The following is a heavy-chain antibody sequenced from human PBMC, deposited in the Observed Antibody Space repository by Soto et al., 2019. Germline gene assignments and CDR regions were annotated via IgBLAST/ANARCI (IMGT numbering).Heavy chain of an antibody. Sequence: SETLSLTCAVSGDSISSGYFWGWIRQPPGKGLEWIGSIYHSGTTYYNPSLKSRVTISVDTSKNQISLKVTSVTAADTAVYYCARDRSGYYWSDAWGQGTLVTVSS. CDR1: GDSISSGYF. D-gene: IGHD3-3*01. CDR3: ARDRSGYYWSDA. J-gene: IGHJ5*02. CDR2: IYHSGTT. V-gene: IGHV4-38-2*02.